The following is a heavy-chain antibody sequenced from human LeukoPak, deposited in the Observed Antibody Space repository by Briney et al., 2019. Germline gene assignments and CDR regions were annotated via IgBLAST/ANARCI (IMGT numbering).Heavy chain of an antibody. CDR1: GFTLGSYA. CDR2: ISHDGSNK. V-gene: IGHV3-30-3*01. CDR3: ARYGNNVDNAFDI. J-gene: IGHJ3*02. Sequence: GGSLRLSCAASGFTLGSYAMHWVRQAPGKGLEWVAIISHDGSNKYIADSVRGRFTISRDNSKNTLYLQMNSLRVEDTTLYYCARYGNNVDNAFDIWGQGTMVTVSS. D-gene: IGHD4-17*01.